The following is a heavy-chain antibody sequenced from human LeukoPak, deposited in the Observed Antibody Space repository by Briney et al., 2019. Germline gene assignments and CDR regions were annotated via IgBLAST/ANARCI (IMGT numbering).Heavy chain of an antibody. Sequence: SETLSLTCAVYGESFSGYYWSWIRQPPGKGLEWIGEINHSGSTNYNPSLKSRVTMSVDTSKNQFSLKLSSVTAADTAVYYCARGYSSGWYLGWGQGTLVTVSS. CDR3: ARGYSSGWYLG. CDR2: INHSGST. J-gene: IGHJ4*02. D-gene: IGHD6-19*01. CDR1: GESFSGYY. V-gene: IGHV4-34*01.